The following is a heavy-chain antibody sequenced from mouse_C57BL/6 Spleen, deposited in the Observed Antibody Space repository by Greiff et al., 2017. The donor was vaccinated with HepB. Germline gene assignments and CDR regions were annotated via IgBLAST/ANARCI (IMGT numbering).Heavy chain of an antibody. J-gene: IGHJ1*03. V-gene: IGHV1-82*01. CDR2: IYPGDGDT. Sequence: VQLQQSGPELVKPGASVKISCKASGYAFSSSWMNWVKQRPGKGLEWIGRIYPGDGDTNYNGKFKGKATLTADKSSSTAYMQLSSLTSEDSAVYFCARSFYYDYGYWYFDVWGTGTTVTVSS. CDR3: ARSFYYDYGYWYFDV. CDR1: GYAFSSSW. D-gene: IGHD2-4*01.